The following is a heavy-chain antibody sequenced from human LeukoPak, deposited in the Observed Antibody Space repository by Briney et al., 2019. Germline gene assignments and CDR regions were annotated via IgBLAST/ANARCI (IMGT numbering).Heavy chain of an antibody. Sequence: PSETLSLTCTVSGGSISSYYWSWIRQPPGKGLEWIGYIYYSGSTNYNPSLRRRVTISVDTSKNQFSLKLSSVTAADTAVYYCARGSGYSYGPYFDYWGQGTLVTVSS. CDR3: ARGSGYSYGPYFDY. V-gene: IGHV4-59*01. J-gene: IGHJ4*02. CDR1: GGSISSYY. D-gene: IGHD5-18*01. CDR2: IYYSGST.